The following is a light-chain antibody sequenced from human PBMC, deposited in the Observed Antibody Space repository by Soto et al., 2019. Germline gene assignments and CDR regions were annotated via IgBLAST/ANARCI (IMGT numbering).Light chain of an antibody. CDR3: SSHTVSGISV. J-gene: IGLJ3*02. Sequence: QSALTQPASVSGSPGQSITLSCTGTSSDVGRYNYVSWYQQHPGKAPKLIIYDVSNRPSAVSDRFSGSKSGNTASLTISGLQAEDEAHYYCSSHTVSGISVFGRGTKVTVL. V-gene: IGLV2-14*01. CDR2: DVS. CDR1: SSDVGRYNY.